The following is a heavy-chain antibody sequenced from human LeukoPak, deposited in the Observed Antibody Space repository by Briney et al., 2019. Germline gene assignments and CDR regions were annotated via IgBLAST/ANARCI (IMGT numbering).Heavy chain of an antibody. CDR2: ISSSSSYI. V-gene: IGHV3-21*01. Sequence: PGGSLRLSCAASGFTFSSYSMNWVRQAPGKGLEWVSSISSSSSYIYYADSVKGRFTISRDNAKNSLYLQMNSLRAEDTAVYYCAKVPHRYCSSTSCYMGDYWGQGTLVTVSS. D-gene: IGHD2-2*02. J-gene: IGHJ4*02. CDR3: AKVPHRYCSSTSCYMGDY. CDR1: GFTFSSYS.